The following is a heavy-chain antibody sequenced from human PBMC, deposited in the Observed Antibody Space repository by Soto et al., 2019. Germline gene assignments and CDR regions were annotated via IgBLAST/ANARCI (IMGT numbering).Heavy chain of an antibody. CDR3: ARDETYYYGSGPV. V-gene: IGHV3-7*01. J-gene: IGHJ4*02. Sequence: EVQLVESGGGLVQPGGSLRLSCAASGFTFSNYWMSWVRQAPGKGLEWVANIKQDGSEKYYVDSVEGRFTISRDNAKNSLYLQMNNLRAEDTAVYYCARDETYYYGSGPVGGQGTLVTVSS. CDR1: GFTFSNYW. CDR2: IKQDGSEK. D-gene: IGHD3-10*01.